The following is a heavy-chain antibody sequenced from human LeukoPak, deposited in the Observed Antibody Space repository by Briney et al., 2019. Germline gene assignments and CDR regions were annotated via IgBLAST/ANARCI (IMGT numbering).Heavy chain of an antibody. J-gene: IGHJ4*02. D-gene: IGHD3-3*01. V-gene: IGHV1-2*02. CDR1: GYTFTGYY. CDR2: INPNSGGT. CDR3: ARDLIMAPVTIFGVVVRGEFDY. Sequence: ASVKVSCKASGYTFTGYYMHWVRQAPGQGLEWMGWINPNSGGTNYAQKFQGRVTMTRDTSISTAYMELSRLRSDDTAVYYCARDLIMAPVTIFGVVVRGEFDYWGQGTLVTASS.